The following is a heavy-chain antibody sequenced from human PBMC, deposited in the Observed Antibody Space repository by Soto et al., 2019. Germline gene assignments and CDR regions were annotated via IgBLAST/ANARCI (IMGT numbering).Heavy chain of an antibody. Sequence: GGSLRLSCSGSGFIFSNSAFHWVLHAPFKGLEWVALISYDGNNKYYADSLKGRFTISRDNSKNTLYLQMHSLRADDTAVYYRAREVAYYDRSRLFDYWGKAALLTASS. CDR2: ISYDGNNK. J-gene: IGHJ4*02. V-gene: IGHV3-30-3*01. CDR1: GFIFSNSA. D-gene: IGHD3-22*01. CDR3: AREVAYYDRSRLFDY.